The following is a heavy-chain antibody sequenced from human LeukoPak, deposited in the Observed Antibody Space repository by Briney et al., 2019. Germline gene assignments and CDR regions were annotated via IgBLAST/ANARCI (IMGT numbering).Heavy chain of an antibody. Sequence: GGSLRLSCVASGFTFSSSWMTWVRQAPGKGLEWVASIREDGSQKTAVDSVRGRFTISRDNSKSTLYLQMNSLRAEDTAVYYCAKSGKWDYYYMDVWGKGTTVTISS. D-gene: IGHD1-26*01. CDR1: GFTFSSSW. V-gene: IGHV3-7*01. CDR2: IREDGSQK. CDR3: AKSGKWDYYYMDV. J-gene: IGHJ6*03.